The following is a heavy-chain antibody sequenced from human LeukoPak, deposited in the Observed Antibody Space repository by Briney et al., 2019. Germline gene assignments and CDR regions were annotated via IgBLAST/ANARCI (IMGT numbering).Heavy chain of an antibody. D-gene: IGHD3-3*01. CDR1: GGSISSYY. Sequence: PSETLSLTCTVSGGSISSYYWSWIRQPPGKGLEWIGYIYTSGSTNYTPSLKSRVTISVDTSKNQFSLKLSSVTAADTAVYYCARLQHPITIFGVVHYMDVWGKGTTVTVSS. J-gene: IGHJ6*03. CDR2: IYTSGST. V-gene: IGHV4-4*09. CDR3: ARLQHPITIFGVVHYMDV.